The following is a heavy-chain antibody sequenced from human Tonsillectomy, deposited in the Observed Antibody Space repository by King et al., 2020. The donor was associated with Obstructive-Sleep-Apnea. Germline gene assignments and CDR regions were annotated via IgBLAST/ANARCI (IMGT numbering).Heavy chain of an antibody. CDR1: GYTFTSYG. CDR3: ARTTMVRGVLTRRWFDP. D-gene: IGHD3-10*01. V-gene: IGHV1-18*04. Sequence: QLVQSGAEVKKPGALVKVSCKASGYTFTSYGISWVRQAPGQGLEWMGWISAYNCNTNYAQKLQGRVTMTTDTSTSTAYMELRSLRSDDAAGCYWARTTMVRGVLTRRWFDPWGQGTLVTVSS. J-gene: IGHJ5*02. CDR2: ISAYNCNT.